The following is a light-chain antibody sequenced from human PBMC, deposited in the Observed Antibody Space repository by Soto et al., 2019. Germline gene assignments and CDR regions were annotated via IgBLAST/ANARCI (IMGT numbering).Light chain of an antibody. Sequence: EIVMTQSPATLSVSPGERATLSCRASQSVSSNLAWYQQKPGQAPRLLIYGASTRATGIPARFSGSGSGTEFTFTICSLQSEDFAVYYCQQYNNWPLFFGPGTKVDIK. V-gene: IGKV3-15*01. CDR3: QQYNNWPLF. CDR2: GAS. J-gene: IGKJ3*01. CDR1: QSVSSN.